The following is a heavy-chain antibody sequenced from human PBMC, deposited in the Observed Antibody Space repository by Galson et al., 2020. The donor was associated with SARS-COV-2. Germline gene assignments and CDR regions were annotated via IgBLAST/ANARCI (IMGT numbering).Heavy chain of an antibody. Sequence: SQATETLSLTCAVYGGSFSGYYWSWIRQPPGKGLEWIGEINHSGSTNYNPSLKSRVTISVDTSKNQFSLKLSSVTAADSGVYYCARGTRDITMIVVVMTAVSCHFDLWGQGSLVTVSS. CDR1: GGSFSGYY. D-gene: IGHD3-22*01. V-gene: IGHV4-34*01. CDR2: INHSGST. CDR3: ARGTRDITMIVVVMTAVSCHFDL. J-gene: IGHJ4*02.